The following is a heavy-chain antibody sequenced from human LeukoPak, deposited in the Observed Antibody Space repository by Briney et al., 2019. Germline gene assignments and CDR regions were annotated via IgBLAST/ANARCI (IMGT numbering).Heavy chain of an antibody. CDR2: INPNSGGT. CDR3: AKAPGPWGLDRFDY. V-gene: IGHV1-2*02. J-gene: IGHJ4*02. D-gene: IGHD1-26*01. Sequence: ASVKVSCTASGYTFTRSYMHVMPQAPGQGLEWMGWINPNSGGTNYAQKFQGRVTMTRDTSISTAYVEVSRLRSDDTAVYYCAKAPGPWGLDRFDYCGQGTLVTVSS. CDR1: GYTFTRSY.